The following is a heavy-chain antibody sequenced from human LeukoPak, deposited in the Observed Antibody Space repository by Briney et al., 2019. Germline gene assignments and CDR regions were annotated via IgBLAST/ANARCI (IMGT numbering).Heavy chain of an antibody. V-gene: IGHV3-48*01. Sequence: GGSLRLSCAASGFTFSSYGMNWVRQAPGKGLEWLSYLSNTGNIHYAQSVKGRFTISRDNAKSSLYLQMDGLRAEDTAAYYCAGRGDSPMIGDHWGQGILVTVAS. CDR1: GFTFSSYG. CDR2: LSNTGNI. D-gene: IGHD3-10*02. CDR3: AGRGDSPMIGDH. J-gene: IGHJ4*02.